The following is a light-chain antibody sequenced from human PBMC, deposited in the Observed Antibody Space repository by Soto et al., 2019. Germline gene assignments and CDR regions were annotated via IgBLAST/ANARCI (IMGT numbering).Light chain of an antibody. CDR1: SSNIGSNY. V-gene: IGLV1-47*02. CDR3: ATWDDGLTGVV. CDR2: DND. Sequence: QSVLTQPPSASGTPGQRVTISCSGSSSNIGSNYVYWYQQVPGTAPKVVIYDNDQRPSGVPGRFSGSKSGTSASLAISGLQSYDEGDYYCATWDDGLTGVVFGGGTQLTVL. J-gene: IGLJ7*01.